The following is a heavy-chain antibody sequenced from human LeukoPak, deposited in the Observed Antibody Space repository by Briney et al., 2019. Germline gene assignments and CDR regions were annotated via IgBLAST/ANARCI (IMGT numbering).Heavy chain of an antibody. J-gene: IGHJ6*03. Sequence: SVKVSCKASGGTFSSYAISWVRQAPGQGLEWMGGIIPIFGTANYAQKFQGRVTITADKSTSTAYMELSSLRSEDTAVYYCARVGQEAQTPRTYYDFWSGLYYYYMDVWGKGTTVTVSS. CDR1: GGTFSSYA. V-gene: IGHV1-69*06. D-gene: IGHD3-3*01. CDR2: IIPIFGTA. CDR3: ARVGQEAQTPRTYYDFWSGLYYYYMDV.